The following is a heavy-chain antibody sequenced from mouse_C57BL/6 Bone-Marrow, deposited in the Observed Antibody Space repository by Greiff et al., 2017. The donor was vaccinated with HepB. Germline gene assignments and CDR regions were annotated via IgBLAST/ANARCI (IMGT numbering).Heavy chain of an antibody. CDR3: ARVTGAWFAY. CDR1: GFTFSDYG. Sequence: VQLKESGGGLVKPGGSLKLSCAASGFTFSDYGMHWVRQAPEKGLEWVAYISSGSSTIYYADTVKGRFTISRDNAKNTLFLQMTSLRSEDTAMYYCARVTGAWFAYWGQGTLVTVSA. V-gene: IGHV5-17*01. J-gene: IGHJ3*01. D-gene: IGHD4-1*01. CDR2: ISSGSSTI.